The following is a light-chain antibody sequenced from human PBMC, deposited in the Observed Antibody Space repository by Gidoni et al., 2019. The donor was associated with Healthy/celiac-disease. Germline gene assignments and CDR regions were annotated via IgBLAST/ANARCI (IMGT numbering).Light chain of an antibody. CDR2: KAS. CDR3: QQYNSYPYT. CDR1: QSISSW. V-gene: IGKV1-5*03. J-gene: IGKJ2*01. Sequence: DIQMTQSPSTLSASVGDRVPITCRASQSISSWLAWYQQKPGKAPKLLIYKASSLESGVPSRFSGSGSGTEFTLTISSLQPDDFATYYCQQYNSYPYTFGQGTKLEI.